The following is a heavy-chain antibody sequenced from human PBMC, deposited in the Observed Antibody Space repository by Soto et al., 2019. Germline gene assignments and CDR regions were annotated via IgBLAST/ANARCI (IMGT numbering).Heavy chain of an antibody. D-gene: IGHD3-16*02. Sequence: GGSLRLSCAASGFTFSDHYMDWVRQAPGKGLEWVGRIRNKAKSYTSAYAASVKGRLTFSRDDSKNSVYLQMNNLKTEDTAVYYCTGERTTFGGVIVLTADAFDIWGQGTMVTVSS. CDR2: IRNKAKSYTS. J-gene: IGHJ3*02. CDR1: GFTFSDHY. CDR3: TGERTTFGGVIVLTADAFDI. V-gene: IGHV3-72*01.